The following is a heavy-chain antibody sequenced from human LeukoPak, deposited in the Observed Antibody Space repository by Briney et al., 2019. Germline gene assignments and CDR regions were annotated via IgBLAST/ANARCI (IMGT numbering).Heavy chain of an antibody. CDR2: IPYSGST. J-gene: IGHJ4*02. D-gene: IGHD1-7*01. CDR3: GRRSRSTWNYRRGDY. CDR1: SASITSSPYF. Sequence: SETLSLTCTVSSASITSSPYFWGWIRQSPGKGLEWIGSIPYSGSTYYKPSLKSRVTISVDTSKNQFSLKLTSVTAADTAVYYCGRRSRSTWNYRRGDYWGQGTLVTVSS. V-gene: IGHV4-39*01.